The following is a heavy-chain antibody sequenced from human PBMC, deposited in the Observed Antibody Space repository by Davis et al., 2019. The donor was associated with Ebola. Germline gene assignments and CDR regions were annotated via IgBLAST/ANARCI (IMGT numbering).Heavy chain of an antibody. Sequence: GESLKLSCAASGFTFDDYAMHWVRQAPGKGLEWVSGLSWNSGSIGYADSVKGRFTISRDNAKNSLYLQMNSLRAEDTALYYCAKGRYQLLLSPGMDVWGQGTTVTVSS. V-gene: IGHV3-9*01. D-gene: IGHD2-2*01. CDR3: AKGRYQLLLSPGMDV. CDR2: LSWNSGSI. J-gene: IGHJ6*02. CDR1: GFTFDDYA.